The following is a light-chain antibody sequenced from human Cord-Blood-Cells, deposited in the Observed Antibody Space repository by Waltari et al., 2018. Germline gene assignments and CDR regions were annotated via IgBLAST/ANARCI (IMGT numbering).Light chain of an antibody. CDR2: QDS. CDR1: KLGDKY. Sequence: SYELTQPPSVSVSPGQTASITCSGDKLGDKYACWYQQKPGQSPVLVIFQDSKRPSGIQDRFSCSNSGNPATRTISGTQAMDESDYYCQAWDSSTAWVFGGGTKLTVL. CDR3: QAWDSSTAWV. V-gene: IGLV3-1*01. J-gene: IGLJ3*02.